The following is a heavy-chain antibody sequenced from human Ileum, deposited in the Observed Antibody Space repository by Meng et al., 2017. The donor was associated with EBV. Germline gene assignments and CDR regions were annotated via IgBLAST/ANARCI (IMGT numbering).Heavy chain of an antibody. J-gene: IGHJ4*02. CDR3: AKNGEKYFEY. CDR1: GGSISVINW. CDR2: MSDSGIT. V-gene: IGHV4-4*02. Sequence: QVQLQGSGPGLVIPSGTLSLTCAVSGGSISVINWWSGVRQSPEKGLEWIGEMSDSGITHYNPSLKSRVTISADKSNNQFSLKLTSVTSADTAVYFCAKNGEKYFEYWGQGTLVTVSS.